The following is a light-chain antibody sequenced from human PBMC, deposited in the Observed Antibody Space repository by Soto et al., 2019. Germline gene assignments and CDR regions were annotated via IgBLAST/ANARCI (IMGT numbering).Light chain of an antibody. J-gene: IGLJ1*01. Sequence: QSVLTQPASVSGSPGQSITISCTGTSSDVGGYNYVSWYQQHPGKAPKLMIYEVSNRPSGVSNRFSGSKSGNTGSLTISGLQAEDAADYYCSSYRSSSTLYVFGTGTKVT. CDR1: SSDVGGYNY. V-gene: IGLV2-14*01. CDR3: SSYRSSSTLYV. CDR2: EVS.